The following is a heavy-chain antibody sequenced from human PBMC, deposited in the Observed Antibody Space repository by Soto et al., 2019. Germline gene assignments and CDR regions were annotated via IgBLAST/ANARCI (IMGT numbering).Heavy chain of an antibody. CDR1: GGSIGTYS. Sequence: SETLSLTCTVSGGSIGTYSWSWIRKPPGKGLEWIGYVYSNGRTTYAPSLKSRVSISTDMSKNQFSLKVTSVTAADSGVYSCARKGRLQLDGFDFWGQGTMVTVSS. CDR2: VYSNGRT. V-gene: IGHV4-59*01. J-gene: IGHJ4*02. CDR3: ARKGRLQLDGFDF. D-gene: IGHD4-4*01.